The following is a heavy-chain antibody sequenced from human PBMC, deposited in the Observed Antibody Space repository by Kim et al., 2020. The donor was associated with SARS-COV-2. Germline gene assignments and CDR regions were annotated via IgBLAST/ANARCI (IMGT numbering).Heavy chain of an antibody. CDR3: ARDLGYDWYFDY. Sequence: GGSLRLSCAASGFTFSSYGMHWVRQAPGKGLEWVAVIWYDGSNKYYADSVKGRFTISRDNSKNTLYLQMNSLRAEDTAVYYCARDLGYDWYFDYWGQGTLVTVSS. CDR1: GFTFSSYG. J-gene: IGHJ4*02. V-gene: IGHV3-33*01. CDR2: IWYDGSNK. D-gene: IGHD5-12*01.